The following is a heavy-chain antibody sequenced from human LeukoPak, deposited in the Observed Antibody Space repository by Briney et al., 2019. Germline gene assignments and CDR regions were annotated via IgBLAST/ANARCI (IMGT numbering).Heavy chain of an antibody. D-gene: IGHD3-3*01. CDR3: ARHSNYDLFAFQI. V-gene: IGHV3-74*01. Sequence: GGSLRLSCAASGFTFSSYWIHWVRQAPGKVLVWVSHINSDGTNTNYADSVKGRFTISRDNAKNTLYLQMNGLRAEDTAVYYCARHSNYDLFAFQIWGQGTMVTVAS. CDR2: INSDGTNT. CDR1: GFTFSSYW. J-gene: IGHJ3*02.